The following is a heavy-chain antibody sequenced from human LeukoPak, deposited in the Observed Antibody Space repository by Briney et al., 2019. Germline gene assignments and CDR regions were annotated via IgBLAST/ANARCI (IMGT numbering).Heavy chain of an antibody. D-gene: IGHD6-6*01. CDR2: INHSGST. J-gene: IGHJ4*02. Sequence: SETLSLTCAVYGGSFSGYYWSWIRQPPGKGLEWIGEINHSGSTNYNPSLKSRVTISVDTSKNQFSLKLSSVTAADTAVYYCARERGVAARHRAFDYWGQGTLVTVSS. V-gene: IGHV4-34*01. CDR1: GGSFSGYY. CDR3: ARERGVAARHRAFDY.